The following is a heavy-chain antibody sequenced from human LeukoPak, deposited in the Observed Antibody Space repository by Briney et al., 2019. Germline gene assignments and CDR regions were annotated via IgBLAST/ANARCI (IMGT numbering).Heavy chain of an antibody. V-gene: IGHV4-38-2*02. CDR3: ARSYFGSGTFNGFDY. CDR1: DYYISSGHY. J-gene: IGHJ4*02. D-gene: IGHD3-10*01. Sequence: SETLSLTCTVSDYYISSGHYWGWIRQPPGKGLEWIGNIHHAGTTNYNPSLKSRVTISLDKSRNQFSLNLNSVSAADTAVYYCARSYFGSGTFNGFDYWGQGTLVTVSS. CDR2: IHHAGTT.